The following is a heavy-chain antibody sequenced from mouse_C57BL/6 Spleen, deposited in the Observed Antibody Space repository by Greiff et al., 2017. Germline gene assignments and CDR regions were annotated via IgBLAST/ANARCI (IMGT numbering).Heavy chain of an antibody. J-gene: IGHJ3*01. D-gene: IGHD4-1*01. CDR2: IDPSDSYT. V-gene: IGHV1-69*01. CDR1: GYTFTSYW. CDR3: ARRWDGAWFAY. Sequence: QVQLKQPGAELVMPGASVKLSCKASGYTFTSYWMHWVKQRPGQGLEWIGEIDPSDSYTNYNQKFKGKSTLTVDKSSSTAYMQLSSLTSEDSAVYYCARRWDGAWFAYWGQGTLVTVSA.